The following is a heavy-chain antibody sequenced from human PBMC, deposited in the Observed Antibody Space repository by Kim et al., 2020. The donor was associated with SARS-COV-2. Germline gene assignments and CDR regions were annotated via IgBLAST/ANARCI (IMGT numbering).Heavy chain of an antibody. V-gene: IGHV1-2*06. CDR2: INPDSGAT. CDR3: ARDRKYYDPENQYRVPDAFDI. Sequence: ASVKVSCKAYGYTFTGHYMHWVRQAPGQGLEWMGRINPDSGATNSAEKFQGRVTMTRDRSISAAFLELSSLRSDDTAVYYCARDRKYYDPENQYRVPDAFDIWGQGTMVTVTS. D-gene: IGHD3-22*01. CDR1: GYTFTGHY. J-gene: IGHJ3*02.